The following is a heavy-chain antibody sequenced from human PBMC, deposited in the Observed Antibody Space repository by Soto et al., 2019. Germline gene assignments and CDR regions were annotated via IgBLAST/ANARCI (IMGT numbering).Heavy chain of an antibody. Sequence: SETLSLTCTVSGGSISSYYWSWIRQPPGKGLEWIGYIYYSGSTNYSPSLKSRVTISVDTSKNQFSLKLSSVTAADTAVYYCARAAYFSKVGATQYYFDYWGQGTLVTVSS. V-gene: IGHV4-59*01. J-gene: IGHJ4*02. CDR3: ARAAYFSKVGATQYYFDY. CDR1: GGSISSYY. CDR2: IYYSGST. D-gene: IGHD1-26*01.